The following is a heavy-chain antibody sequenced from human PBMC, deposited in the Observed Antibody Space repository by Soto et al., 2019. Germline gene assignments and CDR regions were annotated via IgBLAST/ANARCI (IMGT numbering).Heavy chain of an antibody. Sequence: QVQLVQSGAEVKKPGASVKGSCKASGYTFTSYGISWVLQAPGQGLERMGWISAYNGNTNYEQKHQGRVTMTTATTASTAYMELRSLRSDDTAVYYCARGVGWEPRDYWGQGTLVTVSS. J-gene: IGHJ4*02. V-gene: IGHV1-18*01. CDR2: ISAYNGNT. CDR1: GYTFTSYG. CDR3: ARGVGWEPRDY. D-gene: IGHD1-26*01.